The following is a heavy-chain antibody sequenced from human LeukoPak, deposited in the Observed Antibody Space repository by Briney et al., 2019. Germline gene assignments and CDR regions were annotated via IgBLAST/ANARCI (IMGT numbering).Heavy chain of an antibody. Sequence: GGSLRLSCAASGFTFSTYAVNWVRQAPGKGLEWVSAISSSGGTTYYADSVKGRFSISRDNSKNTLYLRMNSLRAEDTAIYYCAKDRNTAMARLPDIGFDYWGQGTLVTVSS. V-gene: IGHV3-23*01. CDR1: GFTFSTYA. CDR2: ISSSGGTT. J-gene: IGHJ4*02. D-gene: IGHD5-18*01. CDR3: AKDRNTAMARLPDIGFDY.